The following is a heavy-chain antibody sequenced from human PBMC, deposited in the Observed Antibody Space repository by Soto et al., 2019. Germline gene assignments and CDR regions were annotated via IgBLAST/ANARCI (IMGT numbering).Heavy chain of an antibody. V-gene: IGHV1-8*01. CDR1: GYTFTSYD. CDR3: ARTIYGDTVDY. Sequence: QVQLVQSGAEVKKPGASVKVSCKASGYTFTSYDINWVRQATGQGLEWMGWMNPNSGNTGYAQKFQGRVNMTRNTSIGTAYRELSSLRSEGTAVYSCARTIYGDTVDYWGQGALVSVSS. CDR2: MNPNSGNT. J-gene: IGHJ4*02. D-gene: IGHD4-17*01.